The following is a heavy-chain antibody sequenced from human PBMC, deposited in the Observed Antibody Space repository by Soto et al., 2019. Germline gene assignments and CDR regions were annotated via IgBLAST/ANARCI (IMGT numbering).Heavy chain of an antibody. Sequence: EVQLAESGGGLAQPGGSLRLSCAASGFTLSGYAMDWVRQAPGKGLEYISGISSNGVGTYYANSVQGRFTISRDNSKNTVYLQMGSLRPEDMAVYYCARRARPDFYYMDVWGKGTTVTVS. D-gene: IGHD6-6*01. CDR2: ISSNGVGT. V-gene: IGHV3-64*01. J-gene: IGHJ6*03. CDR3: ARRARPDFYYMDV. CDR1: GFTLSGYA.